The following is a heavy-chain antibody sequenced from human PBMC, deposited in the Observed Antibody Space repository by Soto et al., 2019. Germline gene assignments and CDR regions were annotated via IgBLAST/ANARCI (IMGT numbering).Heavy chain of an antibody. CDR1: GGSISSYY. J-gene: IGHJ4*02. CDR3: ARVSSTSRNFDY. D-gene: IGHD2-2*01. V-gene: IGHV4-59*01. Sequence: SETLSLTCTVSGGSISSYYWSWIRQPPGKGLEWIGYIYYSGSTNYNPSLKSRVTISVDTSKNQFSLKLSSVTAADTAVYYCARVSSTSRNFDYWGQGTLVTVSS. CDR2: IYYSGST.